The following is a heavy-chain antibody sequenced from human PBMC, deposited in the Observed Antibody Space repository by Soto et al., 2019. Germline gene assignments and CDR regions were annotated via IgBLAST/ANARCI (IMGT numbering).Heavy chain of an antibody. V-gene: IGHV1-2*02. CDR1: GYSFTRHY. CDR3: ARDLCPLGSGSPCPTYGLDV. Sequence: ASVKVSCKASGYSFTRHYMHWVRQVSGKRRGYLGWLKSDNGGAYYAPKFQGRVTFTRDTSTTTAYMELSGLRSDDTAVYFCARDLCPLGSGSPCPTYGLDVWGQGTTVTVSS. CDR2: LKSDNGGA. D-gene: IGHD3-10*01. J-gene: IGHJ6*01.